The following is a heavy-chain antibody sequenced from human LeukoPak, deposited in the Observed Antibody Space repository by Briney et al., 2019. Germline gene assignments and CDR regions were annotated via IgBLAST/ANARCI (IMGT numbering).Heavy chain of an antibody. J-gene: IGHJ2*01. CDR2: INHSGIT. V-gene: IGHV4-34*01. CDR3: AREPGAPAAGMSRKLRPYWYFDL. Sequence: SETLSLTCAVYGGSFSGYYWSWIRQPPGKGLEWIGEINHSGITNYNPSLKSRVTISVDTSKNQFSLKLSSVTAADTAVYYCAREPGAPAAGMSRKLRPYWYFDLWGRGTLVTVFS. CDR1: GGSFSGYY. D-gene: IGHD6-13*01.